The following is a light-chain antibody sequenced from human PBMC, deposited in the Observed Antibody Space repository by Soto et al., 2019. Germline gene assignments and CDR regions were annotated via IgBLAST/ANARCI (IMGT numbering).Light chain of an antibody. CDR3: CSYPRSTAYV. Sequence: SVLTQPASVSCSPGQSITISCTGSSGDIGLYNFVSWYQQHPGRAPKLMIYDVNNRPSGVSDRFSGSKSGNTASLTISGLLAADDADYYCCSYPRSTAYVFGSGTKVTVL. CDR1: SGDIGLYNF. V-gene: IGLV2-14*03. J-gene: IGLJ1*01. CDR2: DVN.